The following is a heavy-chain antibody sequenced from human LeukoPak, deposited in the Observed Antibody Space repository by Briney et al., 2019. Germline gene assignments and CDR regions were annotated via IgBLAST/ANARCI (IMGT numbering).Heavy chain of an antibody. V-gene: IGHV3-23*01. Sequence: GGSLRLSCAASGFTFSSYAMSWVRQAPGKGLEWVSAISGSGGSTYYADSVKGRFTISRDNSKNTLYLQMNSLRAEDTAVYYCAKGYYYDSSGYGSYYFDYWGQGTLVTVSS. CDR2: ISGSGGST. D-gene: IGHD3-22*01. J-gene: IGHJ4*02. CDR1: GFTFSSYA. CDR3: AKGYYYDSSGYGSYYFDY.